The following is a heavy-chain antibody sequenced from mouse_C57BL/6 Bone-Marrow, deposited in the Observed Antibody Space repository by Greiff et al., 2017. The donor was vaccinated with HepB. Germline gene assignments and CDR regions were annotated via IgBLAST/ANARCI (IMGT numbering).Heavy chain of an antibody. D-gene: IGHD2-5*01. Sequence: VQLKESGPELVKPGASVKMSCKASGYTFTDYNMHWVKQSHGKSLEWIGYINPNNGGTSYNQKFKGKATLTVNKSSSTAYMELRSLTSEDSAVYYCAYYSNPCYWGQGTTLTVSS. CDR2: INPNNGGT. CDR1: GYTFTDYN. V-gene: IGHV1-22*01. J-gene: IGHJ2*01. CDR3: AYYSNPCY.